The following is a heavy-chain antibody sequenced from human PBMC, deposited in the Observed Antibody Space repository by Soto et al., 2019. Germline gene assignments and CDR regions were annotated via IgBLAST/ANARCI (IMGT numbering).Heavy chain of an antibody. CDR1: GFTFSSYS. J-gene: IGHJ5*02. CDR3: AREWDGDGYNSGWFDP. Sequence: GGSLRLSCADSGFTFSSYSMNWVRQAPGKGLEWVSYISSSSRTIYCADSVKGRFTISRDNAKNSLYLQMNSLRAEDTAVYYCAREWDGDGYNSGWFDPWGQGTLVTVSS. D-gene: IGHD5-12*01. CDR2: ISSSSRTI. V-gene: IGHV3-48*01.